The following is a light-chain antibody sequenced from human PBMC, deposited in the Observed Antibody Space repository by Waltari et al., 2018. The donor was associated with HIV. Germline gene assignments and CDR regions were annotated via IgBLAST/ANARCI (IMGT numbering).Light chain of an antibody. J-gene: IGKJ5*01. V-gene: IGKV2-28*01. CDR2: LGS. CDR3: MQALQTRIT. Sequence: DIVMTQSPLSLPVTPGEPASISCRSSQSLLHSNGYKYLDWYLQKPGQSPQLLIYLGSNRASGVPDRFSGSGSGTDFTLKISRVEAEDVGVYYCMQALQTRITFGQGTRLEIK. CDR1: QSLLHSNGYKY.